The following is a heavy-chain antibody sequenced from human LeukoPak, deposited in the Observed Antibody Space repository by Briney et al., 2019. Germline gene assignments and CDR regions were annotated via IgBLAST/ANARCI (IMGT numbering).Heavy chain of an antibody. V-gene: IGHV3-23*01. J-gene: IGHJ6*02. CDR3: AKGMDCGSTSCYEGAYYYYYYGMDV. D-gene: IGHD2-2*01. CDR1: GFTFSSYA. CDR2: ISGSGGST. Sequence: PGGSLRLSCAASGFTFSSYAMSWVRQAPGKGLEWVSAISGSGGSTYYADSVKGRFTISRDNSKNTLYLQMNSLRAEDTAVYYCAKGMDCGSTSCYEGAYYYYYYGMDVWGQGTTVTVSS.